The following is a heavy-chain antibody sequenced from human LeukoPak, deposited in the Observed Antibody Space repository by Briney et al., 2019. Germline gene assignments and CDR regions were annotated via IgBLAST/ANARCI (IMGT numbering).Heavy chain of an antibody. CDR1: GFTFSSYG. CDR2: ISGSGGST. J-gene: IGHJ1*01. Sequence: SGGSLRLSCAASGFTFSSYGMSWVRQAPGKGLEWVSAISGSGGSTYYADSVKGRFTISRDNSKNTLYLQMNSLRAEDTAVYYCAKEEQWLEKYFQHWGQGTLVTVSS. CDR3: AKEEQWLEKYFQH. D-gene: IGHD6-19*01. V-gene: IGHV3-23*01.